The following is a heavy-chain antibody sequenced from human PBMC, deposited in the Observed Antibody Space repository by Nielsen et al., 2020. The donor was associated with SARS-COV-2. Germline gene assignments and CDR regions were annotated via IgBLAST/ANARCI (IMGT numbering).Heavy chain of an antibody. CDR1: GFTFSSYG. D-gene: IGHD1-26*01. J-gene: IGHJ4*02. Sequence: GGSLRLSCAASGFTFSSYGMHWVRQAPGKGLEWVAVIWYDGSNKYYADSVKGRFTISRDNSKNTLYLQMNSLRAEDTAVYYCARDFSPSAVVGATMSRRDLDYWGQGTLVTVSS. CDR3: ARDFSPSAVVGATMSRRDLDY. V-gene: IGHV3-33*01. CDR2: IWYDGSNK.